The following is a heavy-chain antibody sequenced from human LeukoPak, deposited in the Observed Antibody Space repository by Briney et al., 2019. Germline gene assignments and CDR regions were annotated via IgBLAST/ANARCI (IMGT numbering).Heavy chain of an antibody. D-gene: IGHD3-16*02. CDR1: GFTFSSYW. V-gene: IGHV3-7*01. Sequence: PGGSLRLSCAASGFTFSSYWMSWVRQAPGKGLEWVANIKQDGSEKYYVDSVKGRFTIPRDNAKNSLYLQMNSLRAEDTAVYYCARWTPDYDYVWGSYRYTFDYWGQGTLVTVSS. CDR2: IKQDGSEK. CDR3: ARWTPDYDYVWGSYRYTFDY. J-gene: IGHJ4*02.